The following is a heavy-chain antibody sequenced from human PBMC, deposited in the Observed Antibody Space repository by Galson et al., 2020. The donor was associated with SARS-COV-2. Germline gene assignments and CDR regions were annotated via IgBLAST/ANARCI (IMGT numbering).Heavy chain of an antibody. D-gene: IGHD5-12*01. CDR3: ARKVATNNYYFFYGLVV. J-gene: IGHJ6*02. V-gene: IGHV4-30-2*01. Sequence: SETLSLTCAVSGGSISNDAYSWSWIRQPPGKGLEWIANLFHSGNTYYNPSLKSRVTISVDRSNNHFSLNLRSVTAADTAVYYCARKVATNNYYFFYGLVVWGQGTPVIVSS. CDR1: GGSISNDAYS. CDR2: LFHSGNT.